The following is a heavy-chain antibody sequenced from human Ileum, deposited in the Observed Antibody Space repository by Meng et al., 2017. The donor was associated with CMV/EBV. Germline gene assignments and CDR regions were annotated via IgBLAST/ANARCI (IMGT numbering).Heavy chain of an antibody. CDR3: ARDFWTGYGWFDP. J-gene: IGHJ5*02. Sequence: QVQLQVSGPGLLNPSETLSLTCTVSGGSITGYYWSWIRQTPGKGLEWIGCMHYSGSTNYNPSLNNRATISMDTSKKQFSLKLTSVTAADTAVYYCARDFWTGYGWFDPWGQGTLVTVSS. CDR2: MHYSGST. CDR1: GGSITGYY. D-gene: IGHD3/OR15-3a*01. V-gene: IGHV4-59*01.